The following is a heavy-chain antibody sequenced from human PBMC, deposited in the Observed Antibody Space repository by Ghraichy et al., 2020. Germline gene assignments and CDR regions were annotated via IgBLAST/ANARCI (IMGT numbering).Heavy chain of an antibody. CDR2: IKNDGSEK. CDR3: ARDFDFWTGVSDHFYYYMDV. J-gene: IGHJ6*03. V-gene: IGHV3-7*01. CDR1: GFTFRNYR. D-gene: IGHD3/OR15-3a*01. Sequence: GESLNISCEASGFTFRNYRMNWVRQAPGKGLEWVANIKNDGSEKNYMDSVEGRFTVSRDNGKKSLFLQMNNLRVEDTAMYFCARDFDFWTGVSDHFYYYMDVWGKGTTVTVSS.